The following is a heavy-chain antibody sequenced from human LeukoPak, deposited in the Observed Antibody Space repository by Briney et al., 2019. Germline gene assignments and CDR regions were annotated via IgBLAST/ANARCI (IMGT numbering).Heavy chain of an antibody. Sequence: GGSLRLSCAASGFTFSSYWMSWVRQAPGKGLEWVANIKQDGSEKYYGDSVKGRFTISRDNSKNTLYLQMNSLRAEDTAVYYCAKDRGSYSTTADSWGQGTLVTVSS. CDR1: GFTFSSYW. CDR3: AKDRGSYSTTADS. CDR2: IKQDGSEK. V-gene: IGHV3-7*01. J-gene: IGHJ5*01. D-gene: IGHD1-26*01.